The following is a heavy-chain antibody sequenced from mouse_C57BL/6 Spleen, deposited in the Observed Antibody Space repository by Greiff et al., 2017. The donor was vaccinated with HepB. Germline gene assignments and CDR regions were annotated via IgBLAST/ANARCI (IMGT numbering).Heavy chain of an antibody. CDR1: GYSFTGYF. V-gene: IGHV1-20*01. CDR3: ARYGYAMDY. CDR2: INPYNGDT. D-gene: IGHD1-1*02. Sequence: EVQRVESGPELVKPGDSVKISCKASGYSFTGYFMNWVMQSHGKSLEWIGRINPYNGDTFYNQKFKGKATLTVDKSSSTAHMELRSLTSEDSAVYYCARYGYAMDYWGQGTSVTVSS. J-gene: IGHJ4*01.